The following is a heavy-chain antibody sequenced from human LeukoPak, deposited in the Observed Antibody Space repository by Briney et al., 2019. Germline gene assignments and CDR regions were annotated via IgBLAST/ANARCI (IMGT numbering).Heavy chain of an antibody. CDR2: MNPNSGNT. Sequence: ASVKVSCKASGYTFTSYDINWVRQATGQGLEWMGWMNPNSGNTGYAQKFQGRATMTRNTSISTAYMELSSLRSEDTAVYYCARDRYYDSSGYFGYWGQGTLVTVSS. D-gene: IGHD3-22*01. CDR1: GYTFTSYD. V-gene: IGHV1-8*01. J-gene: IGHJ4*02. CDR3: ARDRYYDSSGYFGY.